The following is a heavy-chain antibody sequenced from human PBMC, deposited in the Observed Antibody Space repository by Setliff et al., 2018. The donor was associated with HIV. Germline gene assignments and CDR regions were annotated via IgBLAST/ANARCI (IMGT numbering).Heavy chain of an antibody. CDR1: GFIFSNYA. J-gene: IGHJ6*03. V-gene: IGHV3-30*04. CDR3: ARDQLAMVRGTDYYYYYMDV. D-gene: IGHD3-10*01. CDR2: ITSDGSNE. Sequence: GGSLRLSCAASGFIFSNYAMQWVRQAPGKGLEWVAAITSDGSNEYYADSVKGRFTISRDNSKNTLYVQMNSLRVEDTAVYYCARDQLAMVRGTDYYYYYMDVWGKGTTVTVSS.